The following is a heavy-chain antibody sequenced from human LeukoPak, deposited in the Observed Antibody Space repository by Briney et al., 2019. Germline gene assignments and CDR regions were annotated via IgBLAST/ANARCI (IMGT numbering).Heavy chain of an antibody. Sequence: PGGSLRLSCAASGFTVSNDYMAWVRQAPGRGLEWVSLIYGDGTTFYTGSVKGRFTISRDNFKNTLYLQMSSLRPEDTALYYCARDRAGAQSWVALDPWGQGTLVTVSS. CDR2: IYGDGTT. J-gene: IGHJ5*02. V-gene: IGHV3-66*02. CDR1: GFTVSNDY. CDR3: ARDRAGAQSWVALDP. D-gene: IGHD3-10*01.